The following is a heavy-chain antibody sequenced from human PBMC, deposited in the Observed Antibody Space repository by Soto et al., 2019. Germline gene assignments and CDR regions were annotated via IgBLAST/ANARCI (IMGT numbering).Heavy chain of an antibody. V-gene: IGHV1-69*08. J-gene: IGHJ4*02. Sequence: QVQLVQSGAEVKKPGSSVKVSCKASGGTFSSYTISWVRQAPGQGLEWMGRSIPILGIANYAQKFQGRVTITADKSTSTAYMELSSLRSEDTAVYYCARDSDFGVVIIPLDYWGQGTLVTVSS. CDR3: ARDSDFGVVIIPLDY. CDR1: GGTFSSYT. CDR2: SIPILGIA. D-gene: IGHD3-3*01.